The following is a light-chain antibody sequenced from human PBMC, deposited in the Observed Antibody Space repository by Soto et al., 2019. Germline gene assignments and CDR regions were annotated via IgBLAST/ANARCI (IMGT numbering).Light chain of an antibody. CDR2: DAS. J-gene: IGKJ1*01. CDR1: QGISSY. CDR3: QQTYDTPG. Sequence: IQLTQSPSSLSASVGDRVTITCRASQGISSYLGWYQQKPGKAPNLLIYDASTLHSGVPSRFSGGGSGTDFTLTFSSLQPEDFATYYCQQTYDTPGFGQGTTVEIK. V-gene: IGKV1-9*01.